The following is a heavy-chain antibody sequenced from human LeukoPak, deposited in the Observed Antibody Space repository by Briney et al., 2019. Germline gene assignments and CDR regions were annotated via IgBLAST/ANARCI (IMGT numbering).Heavy chain of an antibody. V-gene: IGHV4-39*01. J-gene: IGHJ4*02. CDR1: GGPISSSSYY. CDR3: ARVDYGELYDY. Sequence: PSETLSLTCTVSGGPISSSSYYWGWIRQPPGKGLEWIGSIYYSGSTYYNPSLKSRVTISVDTSKNQFSLKLSSVTAADTAVYYCARVDYGELYDYWGQGTLVTVSS. CDR2: IYYSGST. D-gene: IGHD3-10*01.